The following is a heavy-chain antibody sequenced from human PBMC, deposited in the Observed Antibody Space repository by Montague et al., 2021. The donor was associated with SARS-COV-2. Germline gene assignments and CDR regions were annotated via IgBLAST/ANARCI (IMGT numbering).Heavy chain of an antibody. D-gene: IGHD1-26*01. CDR1: GDSVSSNIAA. J-gene: IGHJ3*02. V-gene: IGHV6-1*01. Sequence: CAISGDSVSSNIAAWNWIRQSPSRGLEWLGRTCYRSEGYFDYAISLRGRITINPDTSKNQFSLQLDSVTLDDTAVYYCARYSYSGTYFGLNDAFDIWGQGTLVTVSS. CDR3: ARYSYSGTYFGLNDAFDI. CDR2: TCYRSEGYF.